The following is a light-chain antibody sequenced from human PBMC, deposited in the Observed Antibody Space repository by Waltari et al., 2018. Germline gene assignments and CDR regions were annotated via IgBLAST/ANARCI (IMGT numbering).Light chain of an antibody. CDR1: PLPKNF. Sequence: SYEVTQPPSVSVSPGQTARITCSGNPLPKNFVCWYQQKSGQAPVLVIYEDNKRPSEIPERFSGSNTGTMATLTISGAQVEDEADYYCYSRDSSLYRVFGGGTKLTVL. V-gene: IGLV3-10*01. CDR3: YSRDSSLYRV. J-gene: IGLJ3*02. CDR2: EDN.